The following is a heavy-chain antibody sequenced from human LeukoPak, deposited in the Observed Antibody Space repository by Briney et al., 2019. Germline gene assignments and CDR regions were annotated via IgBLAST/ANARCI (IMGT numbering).Heavy chain of an antibody. CDR1: GFTFSSYS. V-gene: IGHV3-21*01. Sequence: TGGSLRLSCAASGFTFSSYSMNWVRQAPGKGLEWVSSISSSSSYIYYADSVKGRFTISRDNSKNTLYLQMNSLRAEDTAVYYCARDLKSLGMDVWGQGTTVTVSS. CDR3: ARDLKSLGMDV. CDR2: ISSSSSYI. J-gene: IGHJ6*02. D-gene: IGHD1-26*01.